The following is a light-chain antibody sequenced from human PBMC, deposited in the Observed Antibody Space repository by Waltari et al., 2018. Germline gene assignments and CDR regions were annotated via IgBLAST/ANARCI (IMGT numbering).Light chain of an antibody. CDR2: TAS. V-gene: IGKV3-15*01. Sequence: EIVMTQSPAALSVSPGERATLSCRASQSVGINLAWYQQKPGQAPRLLISTASTRGTGIPARFSGSGSGTEFTLTINSLQSEDSAIYYCHQYNNWPPGGTFGQGTKVELK. CDR1: QSVGIN. CDR3: HQYNNWPPGGT. J-gene: IGKJ1*01.